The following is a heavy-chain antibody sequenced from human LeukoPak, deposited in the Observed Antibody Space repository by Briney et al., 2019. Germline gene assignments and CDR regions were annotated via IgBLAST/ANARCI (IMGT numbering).Heavy chain of an antibody. J-gene: IGHJ6*04. CDR3: ASGGHLDW. Sequence: PGGSLGLSCAASGFTFDDYTMHWVRQAPGKGLEWVSLISWDGGSTYYADSVKGRFTISRDNAQNSLFLQMNSLRAEDTAVYYCASGGHLDWWGKGTTVTISS. CDR2: ISWDGGST. D-gene: IGHD3/OR15-3a*01. CDR1: GFTFDDYT. V-gene: IGHV3-43*01.